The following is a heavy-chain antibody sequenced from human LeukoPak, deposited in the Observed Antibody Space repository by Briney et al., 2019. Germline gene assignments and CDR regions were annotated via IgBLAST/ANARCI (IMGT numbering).Heavy chain of an antibody. J-gene: IGHJ4*02. Sequence: GGSLRLSCAASGFTFDDYGMSWVRQAPGEGLEWVSGINWNGGSTGYADSVKGRFTISRDNAKNSLYLQMNSLRAEDTAVYYCARGIPDIVVVPAANYWGQGTLVTVSS. CDR2: INWNGGST. V-gene: IGHV3-20*04. CDR1: GFTFDDYG. D-gene: IGHD2-2*01. CDR3: ARGIPDIVVVPAANY.